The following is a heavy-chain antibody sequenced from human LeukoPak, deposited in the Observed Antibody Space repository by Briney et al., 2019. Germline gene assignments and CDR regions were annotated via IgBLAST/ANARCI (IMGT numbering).Heavy chain of an antibody. V-gene: IGHV3-7*01. Sequence: GGSLRLSCGASGFTFSNYWMSWVRQAPGKGLEWVANIKQDGSEKYYVDSVKGRFTISRDNAGNSLYLQMNSLRAEDTAVYYCARAQDYSDFGGAFDIWGQGTVVTVSS. J-gene: IGHJ3*02. CDR1: GFTFSNYW. CDR3: ARAQDYSDFGGAFDI. D-gene: IGHD4-11*01. CDR2: IKQDGSEK.